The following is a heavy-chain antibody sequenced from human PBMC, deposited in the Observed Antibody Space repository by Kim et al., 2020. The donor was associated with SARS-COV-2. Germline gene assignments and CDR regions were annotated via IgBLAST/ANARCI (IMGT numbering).Heavy chain of an antibody. D-gene: IGHD3-10*01. V-gene: IGHV4-34*01. J-gene: IGHJ4*02. CDR3: ARGRLMGRITMVRGSIRGYYFDY. CDR1: GGSFSGYY. CDR2: INHSGST. Sequence: SETLSLTCAVYGGSFSGYYWSWIRQPPGKGLEWIGEINHSGSTNYNPSLKSRVTISVDTSKNQFSLKLSSVTAADTAVYYCARGRLMGRITMVRGSIRGYYFDYWGQGTLVTVSS.